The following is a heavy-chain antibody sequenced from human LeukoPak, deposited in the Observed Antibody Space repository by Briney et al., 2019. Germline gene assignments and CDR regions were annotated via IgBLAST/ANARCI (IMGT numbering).Heavy chain of an antibody. J-gene: IGHJ6*03. CDR2: IYYSGST. CDR1: GGSISSSSYY. V-gene: IGHV4-39*01. CDR3: ASTNYYGSGSYYIYYYYYMDV. Sequence: SETLSHTCTVSGGSISSSSYYWGWIRQPPGKGLEWIGSIYYSGSTYYNPSLKSRVTISVDTSKNQFSLKLSSVTAADTAVYYCASTNYYGSGSYYIYYYYYMDVWGKGTTVTVSS. D-gene: IGHD3-10*01.